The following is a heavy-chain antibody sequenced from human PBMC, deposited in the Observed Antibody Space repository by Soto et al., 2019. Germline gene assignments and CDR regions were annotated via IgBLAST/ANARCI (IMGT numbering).Heavy chain of an antibody. CDR1: GLPFSTYG. CDR2: ISSSSTYI. J-gene: IGHJ5*01. CDR3: ARVGSSYCSGDSSPFDS. D-gene: IGHD2-15*01. V-gene: IGHV3-21*01. Sequence: PGGSLSLSCAASGLPFSTYGMNWVRQAPGKGLEWVSFISSSSTYIYYADSVKGRFTISRDNAKNSLYLQMNSLRAEDTAVYSCARVGSSYCSGDSSPFDSRGKGARVT.